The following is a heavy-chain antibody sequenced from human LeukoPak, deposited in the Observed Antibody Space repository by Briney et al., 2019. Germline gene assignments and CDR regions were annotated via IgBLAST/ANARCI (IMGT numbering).Heavy chain of an antibody. Sequence: SETLSLTCIVSGGSISTYYWNWIRQSPGKGLEWIGYIYYSGRTNYNLSLKSRVTISIDTSKNQFSLKLKSVTPADTAVYYCTRMSSSWYYFDYWGQGTLVTVSS. CDR1: GGSISTYY. CDR2: IYYSGRT. V-gene: IGHV4-59*01. D-gene: IGHD6-13*01. J-gene: IGHJ4*02. CDR3: TRMSSSWYYFDY.